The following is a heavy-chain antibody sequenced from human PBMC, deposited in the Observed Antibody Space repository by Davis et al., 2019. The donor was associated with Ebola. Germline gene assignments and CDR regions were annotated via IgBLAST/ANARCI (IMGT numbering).Heavy chain of an antibody. Sequence: PSETLSLTCAVYGGSFSGYYWNWIRQPPGKGLEWIGEINHSGDTNYNPSLKSRVTISVDTSKNQFSLKLSSVTAADTAVYYCARAVSYYDSRVGLFNYWGQGTLVAVSS. CDR1: GGSFSGYY. CDR2: INHSGDT. V-gene: IGHV4-34*01. D-gene: IGHD3-22*01. CDR3: ARAVSYYDSRVGLFNY. J-gene: IGHJ4*02.